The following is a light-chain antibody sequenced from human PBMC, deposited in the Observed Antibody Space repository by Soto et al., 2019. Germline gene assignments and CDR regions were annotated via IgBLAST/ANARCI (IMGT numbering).Light chain of an antibody. V-gene: IGKV3-15*01. J-gene: IGKJ5*01. CDR2: GAS. CDR1: QSVSSTY. CDR3: QQYDNWPPIT. Sequence: EIVLTQSPCTRSLSPGETATLSCRASQSVSSTYLAWYQQKPGQSPRLLIYGASTRAAGIPARFRGSRSGTEFTLTISSLLSEDFAVYYCQQYDNWPPITFGQGTRLEIK.